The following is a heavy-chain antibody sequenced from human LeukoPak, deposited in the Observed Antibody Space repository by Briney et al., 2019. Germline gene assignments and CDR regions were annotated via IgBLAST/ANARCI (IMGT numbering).Heavy chain of an antibody. V-gene: IGHV3-7*03. CDR3: AKIDYDSSGSAFYYYYGMDV. CDR1: GFTFSTYW. J-gene: IGHJ6*02. CDR2: MNQDGDKK. Sequence: GGSLRLSCAASGFTFSTYWMSWVRQAPGKGLEWVANMNQDGDKKYYVDSVKGRFTISRDNSKNTLYLQMNSLRAEDTAVYYCAKIDYDSSGSAFYYYYGMDVWGQGTTVTVSS. D-gene: IGHD3-22*01.